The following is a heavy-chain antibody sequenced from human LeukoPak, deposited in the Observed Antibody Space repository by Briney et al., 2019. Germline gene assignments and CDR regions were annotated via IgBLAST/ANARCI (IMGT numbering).Heavy chain of an antibody. J-gene: IGHJ4*02. CDR3: ARAAVRRDGYNCGY. Sequence: GGSLRLSCAASGFTFSSYSMNWVRQAPGKGLEWVSPISSSSSYIYYADSVKGRFTISRDNAKNSLYLQMNSLRAEDTAVYYCARAAVRRDGYNCGYWGQGTLVTVSS. CDR2: ISSSSSYI. D-gene: IGHD5-12*01. V-gene: IGHV3-21*01. CDR1: GFTFSSYS.